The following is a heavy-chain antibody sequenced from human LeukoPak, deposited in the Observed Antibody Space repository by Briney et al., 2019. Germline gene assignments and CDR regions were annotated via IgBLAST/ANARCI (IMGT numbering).Heavy chain of an antibody. Sequence: ASVKVSCKASGYTFTGYYMHWVRQAPGQGLEWMGWINPNSGGTNYAQKFQGRVTMTRDMSISTAYMELSRLRSDDTAVYYCATRDVVVAATEHDYWGQGALVTVSS. CDR2: INPNSGGT. CDR3: ATRDVVVAATEHDY. J-gene: IGHJ4*02. CDR1: GYTFTGYY. V-gene: IGHV1-2*02. D-gene: IGHD2-15*01.